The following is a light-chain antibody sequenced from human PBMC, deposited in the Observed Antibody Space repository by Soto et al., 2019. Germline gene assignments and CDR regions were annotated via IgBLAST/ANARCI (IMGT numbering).Light chain of an antibody. CDR1: RSDVGGYDY. J-gene: IGLJ2*01. CDR2: EVN. V-gene: IGLV2-14*01. Sequence: QSALTQPASVSGSPGQSITISCTGSRSDVGGYDYVSWYQHHPGNAPKLVIYEVNNRPSGVSDRFSGSKSGNTASLTISGLQSEDEADYYCSSYTSSSTLVFGGGTKLTVL. CDR3: SSYTSSSTLV.